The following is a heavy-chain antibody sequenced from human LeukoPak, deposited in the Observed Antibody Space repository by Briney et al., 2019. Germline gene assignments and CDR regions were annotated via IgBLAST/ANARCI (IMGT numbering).Heavy chain of an antibody. V-gene: IGHV4-30-2*01. CDR2: IHHSGST. Sequence: SETLSLTCAVSGGSISSGLYSRTWIRQPPGTGLEYIGYIHHSGSTFHNPSLKSRVTISGDRSKNQFSLNLNSVTAADTAVYYCGIYYYNSSGYHDYWGQGALVTVSS. D-gene: IGHD3-22*01. CDR3: GIYYYNSSGYHDY. J-gene: IGHJ4*02. CDR1: GGSISSGLYS.